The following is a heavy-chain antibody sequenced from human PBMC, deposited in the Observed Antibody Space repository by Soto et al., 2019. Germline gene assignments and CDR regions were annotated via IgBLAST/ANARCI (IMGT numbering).Heavy chain of an antibody. CDR1: GFTFSSYW. CDR3: ARDMFKVYDSSGYGAFDI. V-gene: IGHV3-7*03. J-gene: IGHJ3*02. D-gene: IGHD3-22*01. Sequence: LRLSCAASGFTFSSYWMSWVRQAPGKGLEWVANIKQDGSEKYYVDSVKGRFTISRDNAKNSLYLQMNSLRAEDTAVYYCARDMFKVYDSSGYGAFDIWGQGTMVTVSS. CDR2: IKQDGSEK.